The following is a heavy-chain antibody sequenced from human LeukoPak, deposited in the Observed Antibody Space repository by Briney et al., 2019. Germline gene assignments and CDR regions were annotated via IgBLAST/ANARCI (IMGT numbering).Heavy chain of an antibody. CDR1: GDSTSILY. J-gene: IGHJ6*03. CDR2: IYHTGST. CDR3: ARLKSTYYDFWSGYSPYYYYYYYMDV. Sequence: SETLSLTCTVSGDSTSILYWSWIRQSPGKGLEWIGYIYHTGSTNYNPSLKSRVTMSVDTSKRQFSLKLRSVTAADTAVYYCARLKSTYYDFWSGYSPYYYYYYYMDVWGKGTTVTVSS. V-gene: IGHV4-59*11. D-gene: IGHD3-3*01.